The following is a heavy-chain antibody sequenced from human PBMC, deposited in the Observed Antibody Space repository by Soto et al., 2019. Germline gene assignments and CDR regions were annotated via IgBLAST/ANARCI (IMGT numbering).Heavy chain of an antibody. D-gene: IGHD3-22*01. CDR1: GGSFSGYY. CDR2: INHSGST. CDR3: ATDTYYDSNNWFDP. Sequence: SETLSLTCAVYGGSFSGYYWSWIRQPPGKGLEWIGEINHSGSTNYNPSLKSRVTISVDTSKNQFSLKLSSVTAADTAVYYCATDTYYDSNNWFDPWGQGTLVTVSS. V-gene: IGHV4-34*01. J-gene: IGHJ5*02.